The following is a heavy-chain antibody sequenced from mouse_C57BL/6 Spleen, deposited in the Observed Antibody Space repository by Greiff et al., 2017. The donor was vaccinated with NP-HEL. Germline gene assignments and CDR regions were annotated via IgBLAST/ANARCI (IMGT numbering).Heavy chain of an antibody. V-gene: IGHV1-66*01. CDR2: IYPGSGNT. J-gene: IGHJ2*01. CDR1: GYSFTSYY. D-gene: IGHD1-1*02. CDR3: ARSWSNYFDY. Sequence: VQLQASGPELVKPGASVKISCKASGYSFTSYYIHWVQQRPGQGLELIGWIYPGSGNTKYNEKFKGKATLTAETSSSTAYMQLSSLTSEDSAVYYCARSWSNYFDYWGQGTTLTVSS.